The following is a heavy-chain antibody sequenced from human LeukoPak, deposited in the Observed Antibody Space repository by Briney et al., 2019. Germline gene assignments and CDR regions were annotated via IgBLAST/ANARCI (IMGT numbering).Heavy chain of an antibody. CDR1: GASINNYH. V-gene: IGHV4-59*08. Sequence: SETLSLTCSVSGASINNYHWSWIRQSPGKGLEWIGYIYYSGSTNYNPSLKSRVTISLDTSKNQFSLKLSSVTAADTAVYYCARLVTGKTNWFDPWGQGTLVTVSS. CDR2: IYYSGST. J-gene: IGHJ5*02. D-gene: IGHD1-14*01. CDR3: ARLVTGKTNWFDP.